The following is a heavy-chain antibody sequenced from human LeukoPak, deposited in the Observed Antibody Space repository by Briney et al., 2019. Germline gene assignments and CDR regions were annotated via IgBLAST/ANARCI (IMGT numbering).Heavy chain of an antibody. CDR2: ISSSGSTI. Sequence: PGGSLRLSCAASGFTFSDYYMSWIRQAPGKGLEWVSYISSSGSTIYYADSVKGRFTISSDNAKNSLYLQMNSLRAEDTAVYYCARGSRGPYYYYYYMDVWGKGTTVTVSS. CDR1: GFTFSDYY. CDR3: ARGSRGPYYYYYYMDV. D-gene: IGHD2-15*01. V-gene: IGHV3-11*04. J-gene: IGHJ6*03.